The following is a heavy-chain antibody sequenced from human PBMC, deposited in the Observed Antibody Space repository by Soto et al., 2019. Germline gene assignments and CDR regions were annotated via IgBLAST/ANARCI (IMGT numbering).Heavy chain of an antibody. D-gene: IGHD3-16*01. CDR2: IYYSGNT. CDR1: GGSTSSDNY. Sequence: QVQLQESGPGLVKPSQTLSLTCTVSGGSTSSDNYWSWIRQPPGKGLEWIGHIYYSGNTDYNPSLKRRIARSIDTSKNPFSLKLSSVTAADTAVYFCAREGGESSDGLYYFDSWGQGSLVTVSS. J-gene: IGHJ4*02. V-gene: IGHV4-30-4*01. CDR3: AREGGESSDGLYYFDS.